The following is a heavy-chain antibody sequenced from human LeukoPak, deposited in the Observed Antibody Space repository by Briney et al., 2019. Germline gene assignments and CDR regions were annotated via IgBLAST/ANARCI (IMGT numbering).Heavy chain of an antibody. Sequence: PGGSLRLSCVASGFTFTNYAMTWVRQAPGKGLEWVSNISNSGGSTYYADSGKGRFTISRDNSKNTLYLQMNSLRAEDTAVYYCAITYYFDSSGSYYFSYWGQGTLVTVSS. CDR3: AITYYFDSSGSYYFSY. CDR1: GFTFTNYA. D-gene: IGHD3-22*01. J-gene: IGHJ4*02. CDR2: ISNSGGST. V-gene: IGHV3-23*01.